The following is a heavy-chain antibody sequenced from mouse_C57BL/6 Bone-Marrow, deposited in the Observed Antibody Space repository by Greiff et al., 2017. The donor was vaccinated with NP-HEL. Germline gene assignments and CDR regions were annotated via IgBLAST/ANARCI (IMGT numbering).Heavy chain of an antibody. J-gene: IGHJ1*03. D-gene: IGHD3-3*01. Sequence: QVQLQQPGAELVMPGASVKLSCKASGYTFTSSWMHGVKQRPGQGLEWIGEIDPSDSYTNYNQKFKGKSTLTVDKSSSTAYMQLSSLTSEDSAVYYCARKRAYFDVWGTGTTVTVSS. CDR1: GYTFTSSW. CDR3: ARKRAYFDV. V-gene: IGHV1-69*01. CDR2: IDPSDSYT.